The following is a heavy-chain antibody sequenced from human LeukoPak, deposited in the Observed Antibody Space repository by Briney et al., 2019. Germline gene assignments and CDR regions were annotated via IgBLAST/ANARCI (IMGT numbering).Heavy chain of an antibody. CDR1: GGSISSSSYY. J-gene: IGHJ4*02. V-gene: IGHV4-39*01. CDR3: ARGPLYYYDSSGYVDY. CDR2: IYYSGST. D-gene: IGHD3-22*01. Sequence: SETLSLTCTVSGGSISSSSYYWGWIRQPPGKGLEWIGSIYYSGSTYYNPSLKGRVTISVDTSKNQFSLKLSSVTAADTAVYYCARGPLYYYDSSGYVDYWGQGTLVTVSS.